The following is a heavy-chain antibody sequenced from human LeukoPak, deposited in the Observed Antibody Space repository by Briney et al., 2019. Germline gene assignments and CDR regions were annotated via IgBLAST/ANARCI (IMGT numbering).Heavy chain of an antibody. CDR3: ARDLNDYGGNEPDAFDI. V-gene: IGHV1-2*03. J-gene: IGHJ3*02. Sequence: GASVKVSCKASGYTFTGYYMHWVQQAPGQGLEWMGWMNPNSGATNYAQKFQGRVTMTRDTSISTAYMELSRLRSDDTAVYYCARDLNDYGGNEPDAFDIWGQGTMVTVSS. CDR1: GYTFTGYY. D-gene: IGHD4-23*01. CDR2: MNPNSGAT.